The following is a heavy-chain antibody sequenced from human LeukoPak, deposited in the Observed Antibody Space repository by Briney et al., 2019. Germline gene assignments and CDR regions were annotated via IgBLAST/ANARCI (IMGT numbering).Heavy chain of an antibody. CDR2: IYYSGST. CDR3: ARVRHYDFWSGYYKYYFDY. Sequence: SETLSLICSVSGGSVSSSSYYWSWIRQPPGKGLEWIGYIYYSGSTNYNPSLKSRVTISVDTSKNQFSLKLSSVTAADTAVYYCARVRHYDFWSGYYKYYFDYWGQGTLVTVSS. J-gene: IGHJ4*02. D-gene: IGHD3-3*01. V-gene: IGHV4-61*01. CDR1: GGSVSSSSYY.